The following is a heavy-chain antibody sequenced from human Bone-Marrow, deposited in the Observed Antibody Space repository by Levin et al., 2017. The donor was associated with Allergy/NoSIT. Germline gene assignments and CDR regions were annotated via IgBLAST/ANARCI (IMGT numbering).Heavy chain of an antibody. CDR2: IHETGST. Sequence: SSQTLSLTCAVSGYSIRSDYYWGWIRQPPGKGLEWIGNIHETGSTKYNPSLKSRVTISVDTSKNQFSLQLNSVTAADTAVYFCAREYYMDVWGKGTTVTVSS. V-gene: IGHV4-38-2*02. CDR3: AREYYMDV. J-gene: IGHJ6*03. CDR1: GYSIRSDYY.